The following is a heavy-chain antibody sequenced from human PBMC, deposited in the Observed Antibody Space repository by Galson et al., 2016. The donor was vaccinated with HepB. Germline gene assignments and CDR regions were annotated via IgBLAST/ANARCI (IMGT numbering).Heavy chain of an antibody. Sequence: SVKVSCKASGYSSSDYAISWVRQAPGQGLEWMGRINPANGHTIYADNLQGRVTFTADRSTSTAYMDLRSLISDDTALYFCARVLGPHSASFSFWGQGSLVTVSS. CDR2: INPANGHT. J-gene: IGHJ4*02. CDR3: ARVLGPHSASFSF. V-gene: IGHV1-18*01. CDR1: GYSSSDYA. D-gene: IGHD2/OR15-2a*01.